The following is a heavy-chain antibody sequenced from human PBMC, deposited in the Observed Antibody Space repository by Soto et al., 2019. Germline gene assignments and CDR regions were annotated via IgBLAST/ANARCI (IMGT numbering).Heavy chain of an antibody. Sequence: EVQLVESGGDLVQPGGSLRLSCAASGFTFSSYSMNWVRQAPGKGLEWVSYISSSTSNLYYADSVKGRFTIPRDNAKNSLYLQMNSLRDEDTAAYYCAREGWLHLDYYYYAMDVWGQGTTVTVSS. D-gene: IGHD5-12*01. CDR1: GFTFSSYS. J-gene: IGHJ6*02. CDR2: ISSSTSNL. CDR3: AREGWLHLDYYYYAMDV. V-gene: IGHV3-48*02.